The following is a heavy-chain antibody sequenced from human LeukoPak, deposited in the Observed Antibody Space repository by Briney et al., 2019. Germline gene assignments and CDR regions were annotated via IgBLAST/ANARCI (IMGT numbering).Heavy chain of an antibody. Sequence: VASVTVSCKASGYTFTSYYMHWVRQAPGQGLEWMGIINPSGGSTSYAQKFQGRVTMTRDMSTSTVYMELSSLRSDDTAVYYCVRSGYCYGGTCHSGAFDIWGQGTVVTVSS. CDR3: VRSGYCYGGTCHSGAFDI. J-gene: IGHJ3*02. CDR2: INPSGGST. D-gene: IGHD2-15*01. CDR1: GYTFTSYY. V-gene: IGHV1-46*01.